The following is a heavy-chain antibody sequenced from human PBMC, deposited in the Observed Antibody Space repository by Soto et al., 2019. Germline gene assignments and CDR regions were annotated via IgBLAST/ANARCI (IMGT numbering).Heavy chain of an antibody. Sequence: SVKVSCKASGGTFSSYAISWVRQAPGQGLEWMGGIIPIFGTANYAQKFQGRVTITADESTSTAYMELSSLRSEDTAVYYCAGSRTYHYGMDVWGQGTTVTVSS. J-gene: IGHJ6*02. V-gene: IGHV1-69*13. CDR1: GGTFSSYA. CDR2: IIPIFGTA. CDR3: AGSRTYHYGMDV.